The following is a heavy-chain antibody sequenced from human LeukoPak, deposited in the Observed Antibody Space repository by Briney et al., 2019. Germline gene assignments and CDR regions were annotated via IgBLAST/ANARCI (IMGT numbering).Heavy chain of an antibody. CDR3: ARHRSDGTYPLDY. CDR2: IYSSGST. J-gene: IGHJ4*02. CDR1: GGSISNSY. V-gene: IGHV4-59*08. Sequence: SETLSLTCTVSGGSISNSYWSWARQLPGKGLEWIGHIYSSGSTTYSPSLKSRVTMSVDTSKNQFSLKLTSVTAADTAVYYCARHRSDGTYPLDYWGQGALVTVSS. D-gene: IGHD1-26*01.